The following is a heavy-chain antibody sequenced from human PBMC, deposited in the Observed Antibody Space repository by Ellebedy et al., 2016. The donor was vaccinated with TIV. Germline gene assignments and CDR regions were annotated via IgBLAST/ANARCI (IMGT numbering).Heavy chain of an antibody. CDR1: GGSASSGNYY. Sequence: MPSEILSLTCSVSGGSASSGNYYRSWIRQPPGKGLEWIGYIHSSGNTNYNLSLKSRVTISVDTSKHHFSLKLTSATAADTAVYHCARGQAWTGYFHYFDYWGQGLPVTVSS. CDR2: IHSSGNT. CDR3: ARGQAWTGYFHYFDY. D-gene: IGHD3/OR15-3a*01. V-gene: IGHV4-61*03. J-gene: IGHJ4*02.